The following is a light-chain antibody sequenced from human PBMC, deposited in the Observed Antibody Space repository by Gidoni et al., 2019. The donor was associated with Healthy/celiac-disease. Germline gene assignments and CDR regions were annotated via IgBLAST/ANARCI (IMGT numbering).Light chain of an antibody. CDR1: QSVSSY. V-gene: IGKV3-11*01. CDR2: DAC. CDR3: QQRSDWPPYT. J-gene: IGKJ2*01. Sequence: EIVLTQTPATLFLSPGERATLSSRASQSVSSYLAWYQQKPGQAPRLLISDACNRATGIPARFSGSESGTDFTLTISSLEPEDLAVYYCQQRSDWPPYTFGQGNKLEIK.